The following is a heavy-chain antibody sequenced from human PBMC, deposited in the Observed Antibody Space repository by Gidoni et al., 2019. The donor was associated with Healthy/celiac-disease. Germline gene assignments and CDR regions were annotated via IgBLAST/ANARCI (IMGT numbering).Heavy chain of an antibody. CDR2: ISWNSGST. CDR3: VKEIYSSGWGGYFDY. J-gene: IGHJ4*02. Sequence: EVQLVEPGGGLVQPGRSLRLDCEASGVTFDHYAMHWVRQAPGKGLEWGSGISWNSGSTGYADSVKGRFTISRDNAKNSLYLQMNSVRAEDTALYYCVKEIYSSGWGGYFDYWGQGTLVTVSS. V-gene: IGHV3-9*01. D-gene: IGHD6-19*01. CDR1: GVTFDHYA.